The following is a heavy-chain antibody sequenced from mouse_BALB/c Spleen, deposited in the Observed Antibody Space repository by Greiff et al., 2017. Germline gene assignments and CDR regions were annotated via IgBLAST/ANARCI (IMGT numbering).Heavy chain of an antibody. V-gene: IGHV1-9*01. CDR3: ARKGYGYAMDY. D-gene: IGHD2-10*02. J-gene: IGHJ4*01. Sequence: VQLQQSGAELMKPGASVKISCKATGYTFSSYWIEWVKQRPGHGLEWIGEILPGSGSTNYNEKFKGKATFTADTSSNTAYMQLSSLTSEDSAVYYCARKGYGYAMDYWGQGTSVTVSS. CDR1: GYTFSSYW. CDR2: ILPGSGST.